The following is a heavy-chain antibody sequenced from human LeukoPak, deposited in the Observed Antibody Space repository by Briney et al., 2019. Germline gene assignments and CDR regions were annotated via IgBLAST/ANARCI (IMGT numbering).Heavy chain of an antibody. CDR1: GFTFTAYW. Sequence: PGGSLRLSCAASGFTFTAYWMHWVRQAPGKGLEWVANIKQDGSEKYYVDSAKGRFTISRDNGKNSVYLQMNSLRAEDTAVYYCARDGGHGGDLENWGQGTLVTVST. V-gene: IGHV3-7*01. J-gene: IGHJ4*02. CDR3: ARDGGHGGDLEN. CDR2: IKQDGSEK. D-gene: IGHD2-21*02.